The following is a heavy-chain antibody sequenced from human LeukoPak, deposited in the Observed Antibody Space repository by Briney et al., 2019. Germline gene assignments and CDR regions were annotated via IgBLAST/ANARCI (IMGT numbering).Heavy chain of an antibody. D-gene: IGHD3-10*01. CDR2: ISYDGSNK. Sequence: GGSLRRSGAASGFTFSSYAMHWARQAPGKGLEGVAVISYDGSNKYYADSVKGRFTISRDNSKNTLYLQMNSLRAEDTAVYYCAREVYGSGSFDYWGQGTLVTVSS. V-gene: IGHV3-30*04. CDR1: GFTFSSYA. CDR3: AREVYGSGSFDY. J-gene: IGHJ4*02.